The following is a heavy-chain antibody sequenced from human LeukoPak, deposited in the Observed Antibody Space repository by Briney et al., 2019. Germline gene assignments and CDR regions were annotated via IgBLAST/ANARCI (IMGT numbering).Heavy chain of an antibody. J-gene: IGHJ4*03. CDR2: IGGSGATI. CDR3: VRDMGYCSGGSCYGRRYFDA. CDR1: GFIFSSYE. Sequence: GSLLLSCAASGFIFSSYEMNGVRQLPGKRLEWISYIGGSGATIHYADSVKGRFTVSRDNDKRSLFLQMNSLRAEDTAVYHCVRDMGYCSGGSCYGRRYFDAWGQGTLVTVSS. V-gene: IGHV3-48*03. D-gene: IGHD2-15*01.